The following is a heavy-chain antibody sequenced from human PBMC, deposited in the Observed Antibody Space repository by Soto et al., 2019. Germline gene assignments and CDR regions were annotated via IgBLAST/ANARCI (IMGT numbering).Heavy chain of an antibody. V-gene: IGHV1-69*13. CDR3: ARTEIRGYYYDSSGYLGYYYYYGMDV. Sequence: GASVKVSCKASGGTFSSYAISWVRQAPGQGLEWMGGIIPIFGTANYAQKFQGRVTITADESTSTAYMELSSLRSEDTAVYYCARTEIRGYYYDSSGYLGYYYYYGMDVWGQGTTVTVS. J-gene: IGHJ6*02. CDR1: GGTFSSYA. D-gene: IGHD3-22*01. CDR2: IIPIFGTA.